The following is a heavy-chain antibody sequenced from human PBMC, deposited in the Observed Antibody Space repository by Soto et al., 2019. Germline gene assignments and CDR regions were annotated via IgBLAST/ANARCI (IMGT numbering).Heavy chain of an antibody. J-gene: IGHJ4*02. V-gene: IGHV3-15*07. CDR1: GFTFSNAW. D-gene: IGHD5-18*01. CDR2: IKSKTDGGTT. Sequence: PGGSLRLSCAASGFTFSNAWMNWVRQAPGKGLEWVGRIKSKTDGGTTDYAAPVKGRLTISRDDSKNTLYLQMNSLKTEDTAVYYCTTFRGYSYGPLDYWGQGTLVTVSS. CDR3: TTFRGYSYGPLDY.